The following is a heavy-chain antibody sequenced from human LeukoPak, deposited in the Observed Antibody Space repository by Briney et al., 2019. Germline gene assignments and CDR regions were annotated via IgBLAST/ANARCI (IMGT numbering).Heavy chain of an antibody. Sequence: VASVKVSCKASGGSFNSYGINWVRQAPGQGLEWMGGIIPVFGTTSYAQKFQGRVTITTDESTSTAYMELSSLRSEDTAVYYCARALGVVVLCYYFDFWGQGTLVTVSS. CDR3: ARALGVVVLCYYFDF. CDR2: IIPVFGTT. V-gene: IGHV1-69*05. D-gene: IGHD3-22*01. J-gene: IGHJ4*02. CDR1: GGSFNSYG.